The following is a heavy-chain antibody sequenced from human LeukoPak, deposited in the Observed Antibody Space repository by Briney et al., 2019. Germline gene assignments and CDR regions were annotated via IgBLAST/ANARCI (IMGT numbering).Heavy chain of an antibody. D-gene: IGHD3-22*01. CDR1: GFTVSSNY. J-gene: IGHJ4*02. V-gene: IGHV3-53*05. CDR3: VREAPYDSSGYYDY. CDR2: IYSGGST. Sequence: GGSLRLSCAASGFTVSSNYMSWVRQAPGKGLEWVSVIYSGGSTYYADSVKGRFTISRDNSKNTLYLQMNSLRAEDTAVYYCVREAPYDSSGYYDYWGQGTLVTVSS.